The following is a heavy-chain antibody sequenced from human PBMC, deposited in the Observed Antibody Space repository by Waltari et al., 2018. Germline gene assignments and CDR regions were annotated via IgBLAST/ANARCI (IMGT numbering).Heavy chain of an antibody. V-gene: IGHV3-74*03. J-gene: IGHJ6*02. CDR2: ISTDASDP. CDR1: GFTFSSLG. Sequence: EEQLVESGGGLVQHGDSLRLPCEAPGFTFSSLGRNWGRQAPGKGPLGVSRISTDASDPTYADSVKGRFTMSRDNARNTLYLQMNRLSAEDTAVYFCARVSRRTYRSPVPGRHYYYGMDVWGQGTTVTVSS. CDR3: ARVSRRTYRSPVPGRHYYYGMDV. D-gene: IGHD1-1*01.